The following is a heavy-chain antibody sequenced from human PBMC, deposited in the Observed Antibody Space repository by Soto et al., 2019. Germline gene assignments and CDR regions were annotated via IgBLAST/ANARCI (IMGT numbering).Heavy chain of an antibody. CDR3: ARDRSITMVRGVIITRWFDP. V-gene: IGHV1-3*01. D-gene: IGHD3-10*01. J-gene: IGHJ5*02. Sequence: QVQLVQSGAEVKKPGASVKVSCKASGYTFTSYAMHWVRQAPGQRLEWMGWINAGNGNTKYSQKFQGRVTITRDTSASTAYIELSSLRSEDTAVYYCARDRSITMVRGVIITRWFDPWGQGTLVTVSS. CDR2: INAGNGNT. CDR1: GYTFTSYA.